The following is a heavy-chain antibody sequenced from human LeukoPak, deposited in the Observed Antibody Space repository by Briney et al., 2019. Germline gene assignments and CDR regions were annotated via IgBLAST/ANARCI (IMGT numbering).Heavy chain of an antibody. CDR3: ARVSSYYDSSGYYYTFDY. CDR1: GGSISSYY. Sequence: SETLSLTCTVSGGSISSYYWSWIRQPPGKGLEWIGYIYYSGSTNYNPSLKSRVTISVDTSKNQFSLKLSSVTAADTAVYYCARVSSYYDSSGYYYTFDYWGQGTLVTASS. V-gene: IGHV4-59*01. CDR2: IYYSGST. J-gene: IGHJ4*02. D-gene: IGHD3-22*01.